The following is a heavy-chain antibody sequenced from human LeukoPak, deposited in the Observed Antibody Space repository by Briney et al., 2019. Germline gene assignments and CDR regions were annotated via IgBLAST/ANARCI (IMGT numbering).Heavy chain of an antibody. V-gene: IGHV4-34*01. CDR1: GGSFSGYY. D-gene: IGHD6-19*01. CDR3: ARARYSSGRNYWYFDL. Sequence: SETLSLTCAVYGGSFSGYYWSWIRQPPGKGLEWIGEINHSGSTNYNPSLKSRVTISVDTSKNQFSLKLSSVTAADTAVYYCARARYSSGRNYWYFDLWGRGTLVTVSS. CDR2: INHSGST. J-gene: IGHJ2*01.